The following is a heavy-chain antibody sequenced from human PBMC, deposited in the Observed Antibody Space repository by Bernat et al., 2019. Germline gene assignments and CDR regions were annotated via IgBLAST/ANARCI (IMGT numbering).Heavy chain of an antibody. CDR2: ISGSGGST. V-gene: IGHV3-23*01. CDR1: GFTFSSYA. Sequence: EVQLLESGGGLVQPGGSLRLSCAASGFTFSSYAMSWFRQAPGKGLEWVSAISGSGGSTYYADSVKGRFTISRDNSKNTLYLQMNSLRAEDTAVYYCRSEWHMITFGGVPDYWGQGTLVTVSS. J-gene: IGHJ4*02. CDR3: RSEWHMITFGGVPDY. D-gene: IGHD3-16*01.